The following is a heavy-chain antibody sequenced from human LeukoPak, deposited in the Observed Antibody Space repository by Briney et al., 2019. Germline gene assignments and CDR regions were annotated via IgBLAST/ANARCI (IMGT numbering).Heavy chain of an antibody. CDR1: GGSISSYY. CDR3: ARGDYGDYGGDY. J-gene: IGHJ4*02. CDR2: IYYSGST. D-gene: IGHD4-17*01. Sequence: PSETLSLTCTVSGGSISSYYWSWIRQPPGKGLEWIGYIYYSGSTNYNPSLKSRVTISVDTSKNQFSLKLSSVTAADTAVYYCARGDYGDYGGDYWGQGTLVTVSS. V-gene: IGHV4-59*01.